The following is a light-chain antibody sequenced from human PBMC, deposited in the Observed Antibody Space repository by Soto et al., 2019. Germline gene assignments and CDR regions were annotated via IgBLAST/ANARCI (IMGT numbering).Light chain of an antibody. V-gene: IGKV1-39*01. J-gene: IGKJ5*01. Sequence: DIQMTQSPSSLSASLGNRVTITCRASQSISTYLNCYQNKPGKAPILLIYDASRLQSGGPSRFGGSGGGTDFTLSTSRVQPEYFATYFCQQSYMDPITFGQGTRLEI. CDR1: QSISTY. CDR2: DAS. CDR3: QQSYMDPIT.